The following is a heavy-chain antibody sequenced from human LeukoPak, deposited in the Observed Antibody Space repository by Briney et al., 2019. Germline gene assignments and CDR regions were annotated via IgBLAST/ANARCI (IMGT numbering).Heavy chain of an antibody. CDR2: ISGSGGST. J-gene: IGHJ4*02. CDR3: AKSPTYGSGSYSYYFDY. Sequence: PRGSLRLSCAASGFTFNNYAMSWVRKAPGKGLEWVSAISGSGGSTYYADSVKGRFTISRDNSKNTLYLQMNSLRAEDTAVYYCAKSPTYGSGSYSYYFDYWGQGTLVTVSS. V-gene: IGHV3-23*01. D-gene: IGHD3-10*01. CDR1: GFTFNNYA.